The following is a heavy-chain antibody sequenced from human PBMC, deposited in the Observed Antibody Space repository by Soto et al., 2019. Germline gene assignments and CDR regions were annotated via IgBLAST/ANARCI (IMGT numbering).Heavy chain of an antibody. J-gene: IGHJ2*01. Sequence: GGSLRLSCAASGFTFSSYAMSWVRQAPGKGLEWVSAISGSGGSTYYADSVKGRFTISRDNSKNTLYLQMNSLRAEDTAVYYCAKPPHFSDLGYPPPQRDWYFDLWGRGTLVTVSS. D-gene: IGHD3-16*01. CDR3: AKPPHFSDLGYPPPQRDWYFDL. CDR1: GFTFSSYA. CDR2: ISGSGGST. V-gene: IGHV3-23*01.